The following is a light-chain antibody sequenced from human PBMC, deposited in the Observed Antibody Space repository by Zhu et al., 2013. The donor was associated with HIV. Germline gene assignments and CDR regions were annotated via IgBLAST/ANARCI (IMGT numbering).Light chain of an antibody. CDR3: MQGLLTPIYS. V-gene: IGKV2-28*01. CDR1: QSLLHSNGYNY. Sequence: DIVMTQSPLSLPVTPGEPASISCRSSQSLLHSNGYNYLNWYLQKPGQSPLLLIYLGSYRASGVPDRFSGSGSGTDFTLKISRVEAGDVGVYYCMQGLLTPIYSFGQGTKLEIK. CDR2: LGS. J-gene: IGKJ2*03.